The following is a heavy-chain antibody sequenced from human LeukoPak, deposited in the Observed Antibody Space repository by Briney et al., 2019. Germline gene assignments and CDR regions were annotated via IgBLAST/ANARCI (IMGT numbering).Heavy chain of an antibody. CDR2: IYSGGST. J-gene: IGHJ4*02. CDR3: AREPFDY. V-gene: IGHV3-66*01. CDR1: GFIVSSRY. Sequence: GGSLRLSCAASGFIVSSRYMSWVRQAPGKGLEWVSVIYSGGSTYYADSVKDRFTISRDNSKNTLYLQMNSLRAEDTAVYYCAREPFDYWGQGTLVTVSS.